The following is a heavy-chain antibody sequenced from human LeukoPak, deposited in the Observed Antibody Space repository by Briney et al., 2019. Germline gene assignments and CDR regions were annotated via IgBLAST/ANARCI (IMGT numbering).Heavy chain of an antibody. CDR3: AKEDYGDFPSGFDY. J-gene: IGHJ4*02. CDR1: GFTFSSYG. CDR2: ISYDGSNK. D-gene: IGHD4-17*01. V-gene: IGHV3-30*18. Sequence: SGGSLRLSCAASGFTFSSYGMHWVRQAPGKGLEWVAVISYDGSNKYYADSVKGRFTISRDNSKNTLYLQMNGLRAEDTAVYYCAKEDYGDFPSGFDYWGQGTLVTVSS.